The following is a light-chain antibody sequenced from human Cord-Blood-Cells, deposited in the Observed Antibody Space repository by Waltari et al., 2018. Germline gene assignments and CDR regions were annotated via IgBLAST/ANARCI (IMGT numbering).Light chain of an antibody. Sequence: DIQMTQSPSTLSASVGDRVTITCRASQSISSWLAWYQQKPGKAPTLLIYDASSLESGVPSRFSGSGSGTEFTLTISSLQPDDFATYYCQQYNSYWTVGQGTKLEIK. J-gene: IGKJ2*01. V-gene: IGKV1-5*01. CDR2: DAS. CDR1: QSISSW. CDR3: QQYNSYWT.